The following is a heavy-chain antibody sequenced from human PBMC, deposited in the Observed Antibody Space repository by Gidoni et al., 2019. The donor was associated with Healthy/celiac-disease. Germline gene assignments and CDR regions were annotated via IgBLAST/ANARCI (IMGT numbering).Heavy chain of an antibody. CDR1: GFTFSSSG. V-gene: IGHV3-30*18. J-gene: IGHJ4*02. Sequence: QVQLVESGGGVVQPGRSLSPSCAASGFTFSSSGMHWVRQAPGKGLEWVAVISYDGSNKYYADSVKGRFTISRDNSKNTLYLQMNSLRAEDTAVYYCANTRGSGWFFDYWGQGTLVTVSS. D-gene: IGHD6-19*01. CDR2: ISYDGSNK. CDR3: ANTRGSGWFFDY.